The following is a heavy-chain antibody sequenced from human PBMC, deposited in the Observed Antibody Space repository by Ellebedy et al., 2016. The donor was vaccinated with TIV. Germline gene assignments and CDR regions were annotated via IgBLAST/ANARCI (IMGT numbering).Heavy chain of an antibody. CDR3: ARLRQSRDRSHWYFDL. D-gene: IGHD1-14*01. Sequence: SETLSLXXTVSGGSSSSYYWSWIRQSAGKGLEWIGRIFMSGSTTYNPSLKNRVTMSMDASTTQLSLNLSSVTAADTAVYFCARLRQSRDRSHWYFDLWGRGTLVTVSS. CDR1: GGSSSSYY. J-gene: IGHJ2*01. V-gene: IGHV4-4*07. CDR2: IFMSGST.